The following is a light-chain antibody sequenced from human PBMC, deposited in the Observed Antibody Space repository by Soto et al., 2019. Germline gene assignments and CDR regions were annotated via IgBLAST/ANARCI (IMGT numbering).Light chain of an antibody. Sequence: QSALTQPASVSGSPGQSITISCTGSSGDVGSYNLVSWYQQHPDKAPKLMIYEVSKRPPGVSNRFFGSNSGNTASLTISELQSEDEDHYYCCSYADSSIIFGGGTQLTVL. CDR2: EVS. J-gene: IGLJ2*01. CDR1: SGDVGSYNL. V-gene: IGLV2-23*02. CDR3: CSYADSSII.